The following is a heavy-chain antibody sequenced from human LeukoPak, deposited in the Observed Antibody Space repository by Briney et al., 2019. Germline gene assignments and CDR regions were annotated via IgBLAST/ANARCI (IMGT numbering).Heavy chain of an antibody. V-gene: IGHV3-48*03. CDR3: ARGGMVRGVKEYYYYYYYMDV. D-gene: IGHD3-10*01. J-gene: IGHJ6*03. CDR1: GFSFSSYE. Sequence: GGSLRLSCAASGFSFSSYEMNWVRQAPGKGLEWVSYISSSGSTIYYADSVKGRFTISRDNAKNSLYLQMNSLRAEDTAVYYCARGGMVRGVKEYYYYYYYMDVWGKGTTVTISS. CDR2: ISSSGSTI.